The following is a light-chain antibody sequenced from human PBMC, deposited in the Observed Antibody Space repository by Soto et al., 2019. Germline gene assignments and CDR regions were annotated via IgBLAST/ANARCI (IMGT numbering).Light chain of an antibody. CDR2: GAS. CDR3: QHRGKWPRT. Sequence: EIVLTQSPATLSLSPGERATLSCRASQSVSSYLAWYQQKPGQPPRLLIYGASNRATGIPARFSRSGSGTDFTLTISSLEPEDFAVYYCQHRGKWPRTFGQGTKLEIK. J-gene: IGKJ2*01. CDR1: QSVSSY. V-gene: IGKV3-11*01.